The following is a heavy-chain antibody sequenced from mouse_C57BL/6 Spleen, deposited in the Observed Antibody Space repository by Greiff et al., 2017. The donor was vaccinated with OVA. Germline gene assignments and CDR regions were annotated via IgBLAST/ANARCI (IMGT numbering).Heavy chain of an antibody. Sequence: DAGGGLVQPKGSLKLSCAASGFSFNTYAMHWVRQAPGKGWEWVARIRSNSNNYATYYADPVKDRFTIDRDDSESMLELQMNNLKAEDTAMYYCVRHEDDERFAYWGQGTLVTVSA. D-gene: IGHD2-12*01. CDR2: IRSNSNNYAT. CDR1: GFSFNTYA. CDR3: VRHEDDERFAY. V-gene: IGHV10-1*01. J-gene: IGHJ3*01.